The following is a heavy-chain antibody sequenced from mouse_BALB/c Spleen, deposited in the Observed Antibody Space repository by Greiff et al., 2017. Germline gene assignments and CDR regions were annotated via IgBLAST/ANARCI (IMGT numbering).Heavy chain of an antibody. J-gene: IGHJ4*01. D-gene: IGHD2-2*01. CDR2: IWAGGST. Sequence: VKLMESGPGLVAPSQSLSITCTVSGFSLTSYGVHWVRQPPGKGLEWLGVIWAGGSTNYNSALMSRLSISKDNSKSQVFLKMNSLQTDDTAMYYCARDGWLRLGYYAMDYWGQGTSVTVSS. V-gene: IGHV2-9*02. CDR1: GFSLTSYG. CDR3: ARDGWLRLGYYAMDY.